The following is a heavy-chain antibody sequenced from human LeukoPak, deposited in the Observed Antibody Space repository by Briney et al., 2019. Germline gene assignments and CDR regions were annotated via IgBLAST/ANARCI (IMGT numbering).Heavy chain of an antibody. CDR3: ARVPNYVLTWVDP. CDR2: ISAYNGNT. CDR1: GYTFTSDG. D-gene: IGHD1-7*01. Sequence: ASVKVSCKASGYTFTSDGISWGRQAPGQGREWMGWISAYNGNTNYAQKLQGRVTMTTDTSTSTAYMELRSLRSDDTAVYYCARVPNYVLTWVDPWGQGTLVTVSS. V-gene: IGHV1-18*01. J-gene: IGHJ5*02.